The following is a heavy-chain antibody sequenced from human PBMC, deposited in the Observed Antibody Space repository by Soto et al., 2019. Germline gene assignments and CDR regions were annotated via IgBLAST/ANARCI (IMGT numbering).Heavy chain of an antibody. CDR3: ARDIVGPDY. D-gene: IGHD1-26*01. V-gene: IGHV3-30-3*01. CDR1: GFTFSSYA. J-gene: IGHJ4*02. CDR2: ISYDGSNK. Sequence: QVQLVESGGGVVQPGRSLRLSCAASGFTFSSYAMHWVRQAPGKGLEWVAVISYDGSNKYYADSVKGRFTISRDNSKNTLYLQMNSLRAEDTAVYYCARDIVGPDYWGQGTLVTVS.